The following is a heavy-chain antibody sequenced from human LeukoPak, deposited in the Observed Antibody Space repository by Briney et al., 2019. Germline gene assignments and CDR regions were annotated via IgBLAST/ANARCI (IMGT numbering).Heavy chain of an antibody. D-gene: IGHD3-10*01. J-gene: IGHJ4*02. CDR2: ISTSSSHM. Sequence: GGSLRLSCAASGFTFKIYSMNWVRQAPGKGLEWVSSISTSSSHMYYADSVKGRFTISRDNAKNSLYQQMNTLRAEDTAVYYCARDDTSAHFFDYWGQGTLVTVSS. CDR1: GFTFKIYS. V-gene: IGHV3-21*01. CDR3: ARDDTSAHFFDY.